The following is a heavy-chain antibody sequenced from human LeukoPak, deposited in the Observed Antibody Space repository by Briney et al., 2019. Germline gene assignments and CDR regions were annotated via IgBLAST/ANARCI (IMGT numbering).Heavy chain of an antibody. J-gene: IGHJ3*02. V-gene: IGHV6-1*01. CDR1: GDSVSSNSAA. Sequence: SQTLSLTCAISGDSVSSNSAAWNWIRQSPSRGLGWLGRTYYRSKWYNDYAVSVKSRITINPDTSKNQFSLQLDSATPEDTAVYYCCHSLSGRTGAFDIWGRGTVVTVSS. CDR2: TYYRSKWYN. D-gene: IGHD2-21*01. CDR3: CHSLSGRTGAFDI.